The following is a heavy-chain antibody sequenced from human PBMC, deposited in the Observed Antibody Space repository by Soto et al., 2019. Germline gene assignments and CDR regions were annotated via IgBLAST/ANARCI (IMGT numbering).Heavy chain of an antibody. CDR2: IYSGGGT. V-gene: IGHV3-53*01. Sequence: ETLSLTCTVSGGSVSSRTYYWAWVRQAPGKGLEWVSVIYSGGGTYYPDSVKGRFTSSRDKSQNTLYLQMDSLRVEDTAVYYCARDSGMIRGSYGVDVWGQGTTVTVSS. D-gene: IGHD3-10*01. J-gene: IGHJ6*02. CDR1: GGSVSSRTYY. CDR3: ARDSGMIRGSYGVDV.